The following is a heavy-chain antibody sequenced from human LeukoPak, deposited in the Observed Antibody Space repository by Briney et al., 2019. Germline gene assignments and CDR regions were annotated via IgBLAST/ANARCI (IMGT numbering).Heavy chain of an antibody. V-gene: IGHV3-7*01. D-gene: IGHD5-24*01. CDR1: GFTFSSYW. CDR3: ARDVATISNWFDP. Sequence: GGSLRLSSAASGFTFSSYWISWVRQAPGKGLEWVANINQDGSEKYYVDSVKGRFTISRDNAKNSLYLQMNSLRAEDTAVYYCARDVATISNWFDPWGQGTLVTVSS. CDR2: INQDGSEK. J-gene: IGHJ5*02.